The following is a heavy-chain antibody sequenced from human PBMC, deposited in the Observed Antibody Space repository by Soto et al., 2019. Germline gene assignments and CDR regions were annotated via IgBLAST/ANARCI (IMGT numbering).Heavy chain of an antibody. Sequence: EVRLEESGGGPVESGRSLRLSCSGFGFTFANYALTWVRQAPGKGLGWLGFISSEANGGTTDYAAFLRGRATISRDDSKGIGYLEIKRLQSDDTGIYYCTRFFYQERGYFAYWGQGTRVAVSP. CDR3: TRFFYQERGYFAY. V-gene: IGHV3-49*04. J-gene: IGHJ4*02. CDR1: GFTFANYA. CDR2: ISSEANGGTT. D-gene: IGHD2-2*01.